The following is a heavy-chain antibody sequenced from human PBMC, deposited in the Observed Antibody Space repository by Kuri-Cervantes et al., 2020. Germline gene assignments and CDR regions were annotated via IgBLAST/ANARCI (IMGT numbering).Heavy chain of an antibody. Sequence: GESLKISCAASGFTFSSYDMHWVRQVTGKGLEWVSAIATTGDTYYSGSVKGRFTISRENAKSSMYLQMNSVRAGDTAVYYCARDLRGGGYYFDYWGQGTLVTVSS. V-gene: IGHV3-13*01. CDR1: GFTFSSYD. D-gene: IGHD3-10*01. CDR2: IATTGDT. J-gene: IGHJ4*02. CDR3: ARDLRGGGYYFDY.